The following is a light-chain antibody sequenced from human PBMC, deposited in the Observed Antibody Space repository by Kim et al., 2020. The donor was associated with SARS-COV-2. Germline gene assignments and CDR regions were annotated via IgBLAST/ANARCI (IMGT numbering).Light chain of an antibody. CDR2: GKN. Sequence: SSELTQDPAVSVALGQTVRITCQGDSLRSYYATWYQQKPGQAPIVVIYGKNNRHSGIPDRFSGSSSGNTASLTITGTQAGDEADYYCNSRDSNDNVLFGG. CDR3: NSRDSNDNVL. CDR1: SLRSYY. J-gene: IGLJ2*01. V-gene: IGLV3-19*01.